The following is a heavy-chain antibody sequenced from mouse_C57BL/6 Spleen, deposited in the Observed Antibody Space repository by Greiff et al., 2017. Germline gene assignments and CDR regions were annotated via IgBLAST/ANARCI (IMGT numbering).Heavy chain of an antibody. J-gene: IGHJ1*03. CDR1: GYTFTSYG. V-gene: IGHV1-81*01. Sequence: VQLQESGAELARPGASVKLSCKASGYTFTSYGISWVKQRTGQGLEWIGEIYPRSGNTYYNEKFKGKATLTADKSSSTAYMELRSLTSEDSAVYFCARGGNGDYVLYYDVQGTGTTVTVAT. D-gene: IGHD2-13*01. CDR3: ARGGNGDYVLYYDV. CDR2: IYPRSGNT.